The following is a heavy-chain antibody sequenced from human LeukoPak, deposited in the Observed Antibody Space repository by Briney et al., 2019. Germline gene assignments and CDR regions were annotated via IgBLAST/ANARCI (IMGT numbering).Heavy chain of an antibody. CDR1: GGTFSSYA. Sequence: ASVKVSCKASGGTFSSYAISWVRQAPGQGLEWMGGIIPIFGTANYAQKFQGRVTITADESTSTAYMELSRLRSDDTAVYYCARMNSSGWLDAFDIWGQGTMVTVSS. J-gene: IGHJ3*02. D-gene: IGHD6-19*01. CDR2: IIPIFGTA. V-gene: IGHV1-69*01. CDR3: ARMNSSGWLDAFDI.